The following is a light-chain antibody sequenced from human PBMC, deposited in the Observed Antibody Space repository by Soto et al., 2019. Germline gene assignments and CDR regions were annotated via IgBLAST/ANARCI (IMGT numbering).Light chain of an antibody. J-gene: IGLJ1*01. Sequence: QSALTQPASVSGSPGQSITISCTGTSSDVGGYNYVSWYQQHPGKAPKLMIYDVSNRPSGVSNRFSGSKSGNTASLTISGLQAEDEADYYCSSYTSSSTLPYVFGNGTKLTVL. V-gene: IGLV2-14*01. CDR3: SSYTSSSTLPYV. CDR1: SSDVGGYNY. CDR2: DVS.